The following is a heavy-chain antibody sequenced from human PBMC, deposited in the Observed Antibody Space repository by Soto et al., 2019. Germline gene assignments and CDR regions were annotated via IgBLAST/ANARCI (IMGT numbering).Heavy chain of an antibody. Sequence: QVQLVESGGGLVKPGGSLRLSCAASGFTFSEYYMSWIRQAPGKGLEWVSYISSSSSYTNYADSVKGRFTISRDNAKNSLYLQMNSLRAEDTAVYYCARPSSCEATSYFDLWGRGTLVTVSS. CDR1: GFTFSEYY. CDR3: ARPSSCEATSYFDL. D-gene: IGHD6-6*01. CDR2: ISSSSSYT. V-gene: IGHV3-11*05. J-gene: IGHJ2*01.